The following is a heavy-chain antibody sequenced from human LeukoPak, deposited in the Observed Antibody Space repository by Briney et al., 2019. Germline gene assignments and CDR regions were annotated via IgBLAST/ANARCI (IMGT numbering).Heavy chain of an antibody. D-gene: IGHD3-9*01. CDR2: NSNNGKTI. CDR1: GFTFSNYD. V-gene: IGHV3-48*03. Sequence: PGGSLRLSCAASGFTFSNYDMDWVRQAPGKGLEWLAYNSNNGKTIYYADCVKGRFTISRDNARSSLSLQMNSLSAEDTAVYYCVFDIWTLGGHWGQGTLVSVAS. CDR3: VFDIWTLGGH. J-gene: IGHJ4*02.